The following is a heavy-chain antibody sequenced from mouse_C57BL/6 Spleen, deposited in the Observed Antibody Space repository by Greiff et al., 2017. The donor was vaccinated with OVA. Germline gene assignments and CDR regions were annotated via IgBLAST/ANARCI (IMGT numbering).Heavy chain of an antibody. V-gene: IGHV1-59*01. D-gene: IGHD1-1*01. CDR3: ARSYYGSSYPWYFDV. Sequence: VQLQQPGAELVRPGTSVKLSCKASGYTFTSYWMHWVKQRPGQGLEWIGVIDPSDSYTNYNQKFKGKATLTVDTSSSTAYMQLSSLTSENSAVYYFARSYYGSSYPWYFDVWGTGTTVTVSS. CDR2: IDPSDSYT. J-gene: IGHJ1*03. CDR1: GYTFTSYW.